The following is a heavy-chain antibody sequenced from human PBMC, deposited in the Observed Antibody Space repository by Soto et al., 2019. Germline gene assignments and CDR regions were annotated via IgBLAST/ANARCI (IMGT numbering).Heavy chain of an antibody. Sequence: SQTLSLTCAISGDSVSSNSVVWNWIRQSPSRGLEWLGRTYYRSKWDYDYAASVKGRITINPDTSNNQLSLQLDSVTPDATAVYYCARLIGNSWLDSWGQGTLVTVSS. D-gene: IGHD2-8*01. V-gene: IGHV6-1*01. J-gene: IGHJ5*01. CDR1: GDSVSSNSVV. CDR3: ARLIGNSWLDS. CDR2: TYYRSKWDY.